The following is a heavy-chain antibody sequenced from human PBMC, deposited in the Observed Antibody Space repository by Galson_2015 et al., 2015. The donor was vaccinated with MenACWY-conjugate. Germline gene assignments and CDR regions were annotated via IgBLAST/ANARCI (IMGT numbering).Heavy chain of an antibody. CDR1: GYSFNTYW. Sequence: QSGAEVKKPGESLKISCKGSGYSFNTYWIGWVRQMSGKGLEWMGIIYPSDSDTRYSPSFQGQVTISADKSISTAYLQWSSLKASDTAIYYCARRGQQLDPSFDYWGQGTLVTVSS. CDR2: IYPSDSDT. J-gene: IGHJ4*02. D-gene: IGHD6-13*01. V-gene: IGHV5-51*01. CDR3: ARRGQQLDPSFDY.